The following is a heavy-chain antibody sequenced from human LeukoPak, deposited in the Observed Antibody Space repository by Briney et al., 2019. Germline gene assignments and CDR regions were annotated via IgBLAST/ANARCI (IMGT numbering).Heavy chain of an antibody. CDR3: AGHTYARPFDF. Sequence: SETLSLTCTVSGGSISSYYWSWIRQPPGEGLEWIGYIYYTGDTNSNPSLKSRVTISVDTSKNQFSLKVTSVTAADTAVYYCAGHTYARPFDFWGQGTLVTVSS. D-gene: IGHD6-6*01. CDR1: GGSISSYY. V-gene: IGHV4-59*08. J-gene: IGHJ4*02. CDR2: IYYTGDT.